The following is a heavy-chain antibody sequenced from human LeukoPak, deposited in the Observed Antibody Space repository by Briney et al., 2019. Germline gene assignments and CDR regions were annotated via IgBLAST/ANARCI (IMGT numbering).Heavy chain of an antibody. J-gene: IGHJ2*01. V-gene: IGHV1-18*01. CDR3: AIEAGIAEADLLHWYFDR. CDR2: ISAYNGNT. Sequence: GAAVKVSCKSSGYTFTSYGISWVRQAPAQGLEWMGWISAYNGNTNYAKKLHGRVTMNTHKSTSTAYMELSTVRYEDTAVYYCAIEAGIAEADLLHWYFDRWGPGIMVT. CDR1: GYTFTSYG. D-gene: IGHD6-13*01.